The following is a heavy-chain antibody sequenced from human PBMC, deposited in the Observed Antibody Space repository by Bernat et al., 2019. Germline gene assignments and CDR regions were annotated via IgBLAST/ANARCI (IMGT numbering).Heavy chain of an antibody. J-gene: IGHJ4*02. V-gene: IGHV4-59*01. CDR3: ARENRMITFGGVIVKVIDY. Sequence: QLQLQESGPGLVKPSETLSLTCTVSGGSISSYYWSWIRQPPGKGLEWIGYIYYSGSTNYNPSLKSRVTISVDTSKNQFSLKLSSVTAADTAVYYCARENRMITFGGVIVKVIDYWGQGALVTVSS. D-gene: IGHD3-16*02. CDR2: IYYSGST. CDR1: GGSISSYY.